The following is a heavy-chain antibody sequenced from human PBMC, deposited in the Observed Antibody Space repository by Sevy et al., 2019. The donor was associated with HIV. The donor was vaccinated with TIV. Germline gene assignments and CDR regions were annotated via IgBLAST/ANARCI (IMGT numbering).Heavy chain of an antibody. CDR3: VRDDRDGYFEY. Sequence: ASVKVSCKASGYTFTGYYMHWLRQAPGQGREWMGWINPDSGGPIYAPKVQGRVTLTRDTSISTAYMDLSRLKSDDTAVYYCVRDDRDGYFEYWGQGTLVTVSS. CDR1: GYTFTGYY. J-gene: IGHJ4*02. V-gene: IGHV1-2*02. CDR2: INPDSGGP.